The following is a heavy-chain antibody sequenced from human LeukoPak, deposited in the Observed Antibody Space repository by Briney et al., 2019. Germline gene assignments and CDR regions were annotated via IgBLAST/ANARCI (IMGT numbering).Heavy chain of an antibody. CDR1: GFPFSSYE. D-gene: IGHD1-14*01. CDR2: ISSSGDSI. Sequence: GGSLRLSCAASGFPFSSYEMNWVRQAPGKGLEWVSYISSSGDSIYYADSVKGRFTVSRDNAKKSLYLHMNSLRDDDTAVYYCARGTGLDYWGQGTLVTVSS. CDR3: ARGTGLDY. V-gene: IGHV3-48*03. J-gene: IGHJ4*02.